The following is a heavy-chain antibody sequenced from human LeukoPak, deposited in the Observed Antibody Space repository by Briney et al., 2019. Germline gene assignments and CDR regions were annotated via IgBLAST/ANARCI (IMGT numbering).Heavy chain of an antibody. J-gene: IGHJ4*02. V-gene: IGHV3-30*18. D-gene: IGHD1-1*01. CDR3: AKATEYNWNDGSGREFDY. CDR1: GFTFSSYG. Sequence: PGRSLRLSCAASGFTFSSYGMHWVRQAPGKGLEWVAVISYDGSNKYYADSVKGRFTISRDNSKNTLYLQMNSLRADDTAIYYCAKATEYNWNDGSGREFDYWGLGTPVTVSS. CDR2: ISYDGSNK.